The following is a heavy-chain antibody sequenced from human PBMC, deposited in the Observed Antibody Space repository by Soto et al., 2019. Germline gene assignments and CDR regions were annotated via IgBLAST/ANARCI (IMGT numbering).Heavy chain of an antibody. CDR1: GGPFSGYY. Sequence: SETLSLTCAVYGGPFSGYYWDWIRQPPGKGLEWIGEINPDGATNYTPSLRGRVTISIDTSRNQFSLKLSSVTAEDTAIYYCAKFFVAGTRGYFDSWGQGTLVTVSS. CDR2: INPDGAT. CDR3: AKFFVAGTRGYFDS. J-gene: IGHJ4*02. V-gene: IGHV4-34*01. D-gene: IGHD6-19*01.